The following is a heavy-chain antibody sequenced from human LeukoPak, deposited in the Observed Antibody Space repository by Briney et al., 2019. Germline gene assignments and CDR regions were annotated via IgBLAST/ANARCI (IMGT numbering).Heavy chain of an antibody. CDR3: ARGRSGYDSVSIDY. CDR1: GGSISSGSYY. Sequence: SETLSLTCTVSGGSISSGSYYWSWIRQPAGKGLEWIGRIYTSGSTNYNPSLKSRVTISVDTSKNQFSLKLSSVTAADTAVYCCARGRSGYDSVSIDYWGQGTLVTVSS. J-gene: IGHJ4*02. D-gene: IGHD5-12*01. V-gene: IGHV4-61*02. CDR2: IYTSGST.